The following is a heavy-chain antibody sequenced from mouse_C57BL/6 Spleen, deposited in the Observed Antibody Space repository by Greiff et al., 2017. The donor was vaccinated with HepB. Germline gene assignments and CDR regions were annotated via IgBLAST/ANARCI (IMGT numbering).Heavy chain of an antibody. CDR1: GYTFTSYG. CDR3: AKGNWFAY. J-gene: IGHJ3*01. V-gene: IGHV1-81*01. Sequence: VQVVESGAELARPGASVKLSCKASGYTFTSYGISWVKQRTGQGLEWIGEIYPRSGNTYYNEKFKGKATLTADKSSSTAYMELRSLTSEDSAVYFCAKGNWFAYWGQGTLVTVSA. D-gene: IGHD2-1*01. CDR2: IYPRSGNT.